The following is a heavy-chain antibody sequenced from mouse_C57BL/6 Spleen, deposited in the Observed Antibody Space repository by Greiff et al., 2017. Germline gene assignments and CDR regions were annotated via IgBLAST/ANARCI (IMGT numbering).Heavy chain of an antibody. CDR2: ISYDGSN. J-gene: IGHJ3*01. Sequence: ESGPGLVKPSQSLSLTCSVTGYSITSGYYWNWIRQPPGNKLEWMGYISYDGSNNYNPSLKNQIPITRDTSKNQFFLKLNSVTTEDTATYYGARGSYYDYDARTWFAYWGKGTLVTVSA. CDR3: ARGSYYDYDARTWFAY. V-gene: IGHV3-6*01. D-gene: IGHD2-4*01. CDR1: GYSITSGYY.